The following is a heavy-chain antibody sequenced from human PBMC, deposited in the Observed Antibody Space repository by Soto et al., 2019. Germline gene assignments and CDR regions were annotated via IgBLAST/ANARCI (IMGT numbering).Heavy chain of an antibody. Sequence: GASVKVSCKASGYTFTSYGISWVRQAPGQGLEWMGWVSAYKGNTNYAQKLQGRVTMTTDTSTSTAYMELRSLRSDDTAVYYCARLYSSSSWSPYYYYYYGMDVWGQGTTVTVSS. CDR1: GYTFTSYG. CDR3: ARLYSSSSWSPYYYYYYGMDV. V-gene: IGHV1-18*01. CDR2: VSAYKGNT. D-gene: IGHD6-6*01. J-gene: IGHJ6*02.